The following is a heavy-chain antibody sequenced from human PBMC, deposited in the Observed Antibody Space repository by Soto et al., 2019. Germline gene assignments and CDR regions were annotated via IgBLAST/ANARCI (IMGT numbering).Heavy chain of an antibody. J-gene: IGHJ3*02. Sequence: GGSLRLSCAASGFTFSNYAMAWVRQAPGKGLEWVSAISASGGSTHYADSVRGRFTISRDNSKNTLYLQMNSLRAEDTALYYCAKTEYYDTSGYYYVEAFDIWGQGTMVTVSS. V-gene: IGHV3-23*01. CDR2: ISASGGST. D-gene: IGHD3-22*01. CDR3: AKTEYYDTSGYYYVEAFDI. CDR1: GFTFSNYA.